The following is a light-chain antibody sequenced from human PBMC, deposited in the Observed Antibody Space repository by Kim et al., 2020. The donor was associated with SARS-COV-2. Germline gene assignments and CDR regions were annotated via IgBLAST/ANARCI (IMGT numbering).Light chain of an antibody. Sequence: EIVLTQSPGTLSLSPGERATLSCRASQSVSSSYLAWYQQKPGQAPRLLIYGASSRATGIPDRFGGSGSGTDFTLTISRLEPEDFAVYYCQQYGTSPTFGQGTKLEI. CDR3: QQYGTSPT. CDR1: QSVSSSY. J-gene: IGKJ2*01. CDR2: GAS. V-gene: IGKV3-20*01.